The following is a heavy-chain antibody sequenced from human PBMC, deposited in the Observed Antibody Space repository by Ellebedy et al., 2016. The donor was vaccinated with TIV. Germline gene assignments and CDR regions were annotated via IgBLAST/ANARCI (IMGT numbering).Heavy chain of an antibody. V-gene: IGHV3-11*03. J-gene: IGHJ4*02. Sequence: GRFTISRDNAKNSLYLQMNSLKTEDTAVYYCTARPIVGATKLKDYWGQGTLVTVSS. D-gene: IGHD1-26*01. CDR3: TARPIVGATKLKDY.